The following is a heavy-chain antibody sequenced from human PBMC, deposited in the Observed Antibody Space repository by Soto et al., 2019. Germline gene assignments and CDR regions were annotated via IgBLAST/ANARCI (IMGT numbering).Heavy chain of an antibody. J-gene: IGHJ6*02. CDR1: GYNFTRFG. CDR3: GREGQKLAQEDYYQFNGMDV. V-gene: IGHV1-18*01. CDR2: MGAHSGHT. Sequence: QFQLVQSGAEVKKPGASVKVSCKASGYNFTRFGISWVRQAPGHGLEWMGWMGAHSGHTRQAQKFQGRLTMTTDASINTAYIDLRSLTSDDTALYYWGREGQKLAQEDYYQFNGMDVWGQGTTVIVSS. D-gene: IGHD1-1*01.